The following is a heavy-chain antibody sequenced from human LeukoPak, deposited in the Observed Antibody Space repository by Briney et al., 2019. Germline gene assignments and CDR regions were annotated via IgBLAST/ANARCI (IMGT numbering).Heavy chain of an antibody. Sequence: PGGSLRLSCADSVFTFNRKWMTWVRQAPGKGLEWVANINQDGSEKYYVDSVKGRFTISRDNAKSSLYLEMSVLRDEDTAVYYCSDPPIDYWGQGTLVAVSS. CDR3: SDPPIDY. J-gene: IGHJ4*02. CDR2: INQDGSEK. CDR1: VFTFNRKW. V-gene: IGHV3-7*01.